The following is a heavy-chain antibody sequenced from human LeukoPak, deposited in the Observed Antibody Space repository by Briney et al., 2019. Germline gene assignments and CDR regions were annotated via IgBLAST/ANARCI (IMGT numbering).Heavy chain of an antibody. Sequence: VASVKVSCKASGYTFTSYDINWVRQATGQGLEWMGWMNPNSGNTGYAQKFQGRVTMTRNTSISTAYMELSSLRSEDTAVYYCARGSRIAVAAWYYFDYWGQGTLVTVSS. CDR3: ARGSRIAVAAWYYFDY. CDR2: MNPNSGNT. CDR1: GYTFTSYD. J-gene: IGHJ4*02. D-gene: IGHD6-19*01. V-gene: IGHV1-8*01.